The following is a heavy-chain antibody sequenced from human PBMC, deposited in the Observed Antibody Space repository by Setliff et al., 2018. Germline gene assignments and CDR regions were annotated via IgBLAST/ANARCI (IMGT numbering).Heavy chain of an antibody. Sequence: SETLSLTCAVSGGSISSPNYWTWIRQPPGKGLEWIGEINHSGTTNYNPSLKSRVTISIDTSKNQFSLNLRYVTAADTAVYYCARGRNIAIRLLDSWGQGNLVTVSS. J-gene: IGHJ4*02. CDR1: GGSISSPNY. CDR3: ARGRNIAIRLLDS. CDR2: INHSGTT. V-gene: IGHV4-4*02. D-gene: IGHD5-18*01.